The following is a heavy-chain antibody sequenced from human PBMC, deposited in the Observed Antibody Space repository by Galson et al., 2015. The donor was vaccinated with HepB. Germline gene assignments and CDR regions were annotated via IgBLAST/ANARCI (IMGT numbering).Heavy chain of an antibody. CDR1: GFTFTSYS. CDR3: ARAPPNLNTVYYYYFYAMDV. CDR2: ISYDGNNK. D-gene: IGHD2-2*02. Sequence: SLRLSCAASGFTFTSYSMDWVRQAPGKGLEWVAVISYDGNNKYYADSVRGRFTISRDNSKNTLYLQMDSLRAEDTAVSYCARAPPNLNTVYYYYFYAMDVWGQGTTVTVSS. V-gene: IGHV3-30*04. J-gene: IGHJ6*02.